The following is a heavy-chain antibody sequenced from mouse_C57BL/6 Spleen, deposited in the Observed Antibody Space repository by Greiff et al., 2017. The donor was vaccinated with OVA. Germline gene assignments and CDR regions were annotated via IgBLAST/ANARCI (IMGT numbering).Heavy chain of an antibody. J-gene: IGHJ2*01. CDR3: ARETSYYSNSYYFDY. D-gene: IGHD2-5*01. CDR1: GYTFTSYG. CDR2: IYPRSGNT. V-gene: IGHV1-81*01. Sequence: VQLQQSGAELARPGASVKLSCKASGYTFTSYGISWVKQRTGQGLEWIGEIYPRSGNTYYNEKFKGKATLTADKSSSTAYMELRSLTSEDSAVYFYARETSYYSNSYYFDYWGQGTTLTVSS.